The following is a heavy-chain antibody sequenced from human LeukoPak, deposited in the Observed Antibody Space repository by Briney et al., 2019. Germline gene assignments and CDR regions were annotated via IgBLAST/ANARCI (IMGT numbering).Heavy chain of an antibody. CDR3: CGSYLRDAFDI. Sequence: SETLSLTCTVSGGSISSYYWSWIRQPAGKGLEWIGYIYYSGSTNYNPSLKSRVTISVDTSKNQFSLKLSSVTAADTAVYYCCGSYLRDAFDIWGQGTMVTVSS. J-gene: IGHJ3*02. CDR1: GGSISSYY. CDR2: IYYSGST. D-gene: IGHD1-26*01. V-gene: IGHV4-59*01.